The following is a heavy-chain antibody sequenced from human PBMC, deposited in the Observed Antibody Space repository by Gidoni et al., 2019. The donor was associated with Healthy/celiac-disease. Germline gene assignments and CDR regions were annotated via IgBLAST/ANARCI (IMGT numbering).Heavy chain of an antibody. V-gene: IGHV3-74*01. CDR3: ARDRGDTVTTDYYFDY. Sequence: EVQLVESGGGLVQPGGSLRLSCAASGFTFSRYWMHWFRQAPGKGLVWVSRINSDGSSTSYADSVKGRFTISRDNAKNTLYLQMNSLRAEDTAVYYCARDRGDTVTTDYYFDYWGQGTLVTVSS. CDR2: INSDGSST. CDR1: GFTFSRYW. J-gene: IGHJ4*02. D-gene: IGHD4-17*01.